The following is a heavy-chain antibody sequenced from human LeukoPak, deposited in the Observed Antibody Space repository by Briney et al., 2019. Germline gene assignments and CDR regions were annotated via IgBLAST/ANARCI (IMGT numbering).Heavy chain of an antibody. J-gene: IGHJ4*02. CDR3: AKDLDRFGELGY. V-gene: IGHV3-23*01. CDR1: GFTFSSYA. CDR2: ISGSGGST. D-gene: IGHD3-10*01. Sequence: GGSLRLSCAASGFTFSSYAVSWVRPAPGKGLEWVSAISGSGGSTYYADPVKGRFTISRDNSKNTLYLQMNSLRAEDTAVYYCAKDLDRFGELGYWGQGTLVTVSS.